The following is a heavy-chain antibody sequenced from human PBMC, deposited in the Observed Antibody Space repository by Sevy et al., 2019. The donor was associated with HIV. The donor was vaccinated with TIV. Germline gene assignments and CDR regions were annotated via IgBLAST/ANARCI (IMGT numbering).Heavy chain of an antibody. CDR3: AYDRVPVFGLVVTFDS. J-gene: IGHJ4*02. V-gene: IGHV3-23*01. CDR1: GFTFDSYA. CDR2: ISGSGYAT. Sequence: GGSLRLSCAASGFTFDSYAMHWVRQVAGKGLEWVSTISGSGYATYYADSVTGRFIISRDTSSNTLYLQMNSLRVADSAVYFCAYDRVPVFGLVVTFDSWGQGTLVTVSS. D-gene: IGHD3-3*01.